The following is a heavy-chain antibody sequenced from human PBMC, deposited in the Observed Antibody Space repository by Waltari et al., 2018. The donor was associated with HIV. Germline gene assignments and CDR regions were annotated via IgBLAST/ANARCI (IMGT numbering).Heavy chain of an antibody. D-gene: IGHD6-6*01. V-gene: IGHV4-38-2*01. Sequence: QVQLQESGPGLVKPSATLSLTCAVPGDSLSRGYYWGWIRQPPGKGLEWIGSFWRTGSTYYNPSLKSRVTISGDTSKNQFSLNLTSVTAADTAVYFCARLPYSTSRFDYWGQGTLVTVSS. CDR2: FWRTGST. CDR3: ARLPYSTSRFDY. CDR1: GDSLSRGYY. J-gene: IGHJ4*02.